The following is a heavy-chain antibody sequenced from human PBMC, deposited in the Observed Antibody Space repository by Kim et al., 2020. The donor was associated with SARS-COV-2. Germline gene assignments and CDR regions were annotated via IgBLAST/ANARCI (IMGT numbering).Heavy chain of an antibody. V-gene: IGHV3-15*01. J-gene: IGHJ5*02. Sequence: GGSLRLSCAASGFTFSNAWMSWVHQAPGKGLEWVGRIKSKTDGGTTDYAAPVKGRFTISRDDSKNTLYLQMNSLKTEDTAVYYCTTDQYYDFWSGYYDWFDPWGQGTLVTVSS. CDR2: IKSKTDGGTT. D-gene: IGHD3-3*01. CDR3: TTDQYYDFWSGYYDWFDP. CDR1: GFTFSNAW.